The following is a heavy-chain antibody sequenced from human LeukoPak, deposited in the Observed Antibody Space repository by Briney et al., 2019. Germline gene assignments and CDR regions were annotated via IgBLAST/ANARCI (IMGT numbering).Heavy chain of an antibody. V-gene: IGHV4-34*01. J-gene: IGHJ6*03. Sequence: PSETLSLTCAVYGGSFSGYYWSWLRQPPGKGLEWIGEINHSGSTNYNPSLESRITISVDTSKNQFSLKLSSVTAADTAVYYCARGRLLWFGELFSYNYYMDVWGKGTTVTASS. CDR1: GGSFSGYY. CDR3: ARGRLLWFGELFSYNYYMDV. D-gene: IGHD3-10*01. CDR2: INHSGST.